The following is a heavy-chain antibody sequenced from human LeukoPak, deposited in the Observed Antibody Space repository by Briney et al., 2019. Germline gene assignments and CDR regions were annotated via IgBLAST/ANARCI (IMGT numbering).Heavy chain of an antibody. CDR3: ARYGSGSYYKDPLDY. V-gene: IGHV3-11*06. J-gene: IGHJ4*02. Sequence: GRFTISRDNAKNSLYLQMNSLRAEDTAVYYCARYGSGSYYKDPLDYGGQGTVVTVSS. D-gene: IGHD3-10*01.